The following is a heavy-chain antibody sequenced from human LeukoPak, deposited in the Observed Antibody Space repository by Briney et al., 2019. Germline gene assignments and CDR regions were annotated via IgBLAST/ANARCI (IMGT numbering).Heavy chain of an antibody. CDR3: ARATNYYYDSSGYAPDFDY. Sequence: TGGSLRLSCAASGFTFSSYAMSWVRQAPGKGLEWVSAISGSGGSTYYADSVKGRFTISRDNSKNTLYLQMNSLRAEDTALYYCARATNYYYDSSGYAPDFDYWGQGTLVTVSS. CDR2: ISGSGGST. V-gene: IGHV3-23*01. CDR1: GFTFSSYA. D-gene: IGHD3-22*01. J-gene: IGHJ4*02.